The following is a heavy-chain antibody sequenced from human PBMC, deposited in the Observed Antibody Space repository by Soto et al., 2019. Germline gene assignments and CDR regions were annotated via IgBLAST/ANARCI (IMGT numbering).Heavy chain of an antibody. D-gene: IGHD2-2*01. Sequence: QVQLQESGPGLVKPSQTLSLTCTVSGGSISSGGYYWSWIRQHPGKGLEWIGYIYYSGSTYYKPSLKSRFTISVDTSKNQFSLKLSSVTAADTAVYYCARAPGYCSSTSCYAYNWFDPWGQGTLVTVSS. J-gene: IGHJ5*02. CDR2: IYYSGST. CDR1: GGSISSGGYY. CDR3: ARAPGYCSSTSCYAYNWFDP. V-gene: IGHV4-31*03.